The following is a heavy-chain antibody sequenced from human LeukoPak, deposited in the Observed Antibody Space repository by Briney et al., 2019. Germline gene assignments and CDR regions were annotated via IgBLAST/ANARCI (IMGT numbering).Heavy chain of an antibody. J-gene: IGHJ4*02. CDR3: ASGHDSSGWFPFDY. Sequence: GGSLRLSCAASGFTFSSYAMHWVRQAPGKGLEYVSAISSNGGSTYYANSVKGRFTISRDNSKNTLYLQMGSLRAVDMAVYYCASGHDSSGWFPFDYWGQGTLVTVSS. D-gene: IGHD6-19*01. CDR2: ISSNGGST. V-gene: IGHV3-64*01. CDR1: GFTFSSYA.